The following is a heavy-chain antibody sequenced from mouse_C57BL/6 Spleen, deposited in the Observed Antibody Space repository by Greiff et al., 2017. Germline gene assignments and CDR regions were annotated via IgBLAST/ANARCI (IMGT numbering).Heavy chain of an antibody. CDR2: IYPGDGDT. V-gene: IGHV1-82*01. Sequence: QVQLQQSGPELVKPGASVKISCKASGYAFSSSWMNWVKQRPGKGLEWIGRIYPGDGDTNYNGKFKGKATLTADKSSSTAYMQLSSLTSEDSAVYVYARSISAGVEGSWFADWGQGTLVTVSA. CDR3: ARSISAGVEGSWFAD. CDR1: GYAFSSSW. D-gene: IGHD1-1*01. J-gene: IGHJ3*01.